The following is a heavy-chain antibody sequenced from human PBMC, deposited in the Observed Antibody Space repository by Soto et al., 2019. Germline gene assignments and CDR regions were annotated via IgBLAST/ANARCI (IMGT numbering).Heavy chain of an antibody. CDR2: IYSSGST. Sequence: LSLTCTVSGGAINSYYWTWIRQPAGKGLEGIGRIYSSGSTKYNPSLQSRVTMSLDTSKNQFSPRLTSVTAAGTAVYYCARGQRSPDWFDPSGQGTLVTVSS. J-gene: IGHJ5*02. CDR3: ARGQRSPDWFDP. CDR1: GGAINSYY. V-gene: IGHV4-4*07. D-gene: IGHD2-2*01.